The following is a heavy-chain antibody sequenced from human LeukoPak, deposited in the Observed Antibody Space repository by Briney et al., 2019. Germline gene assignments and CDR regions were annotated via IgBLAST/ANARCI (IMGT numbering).Heavy chain of an antibody. CDR1: GLTFSSYS. J-gene: IGHJ6*02. V-gene: IGHV3-21*01. Sequence: GGSLRLSCAASGLTFSSYSMNWVRQAPGKGLEWVSSISSSSSYIYYADSVKGRFTISRDNAKNSLYLQMNSLRAEDTAVYYCARNYGSGSYPYYGMDVWGQGTTVTVSS. D-gene: IGHD3-10*01. CDR2: ISSSSSYI. CDR3: ARNYGSGSYPYYGMDV.